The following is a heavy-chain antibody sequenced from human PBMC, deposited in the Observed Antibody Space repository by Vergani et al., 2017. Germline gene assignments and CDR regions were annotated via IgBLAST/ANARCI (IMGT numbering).Heavy chain of an antibody. CDR1: GFTFSSYA. J-gene: IGHJ6*02. Sequence: EVQLLESGGGLVQPGGSLRLSCAASGFTFSSYAMSWVRQAPGKGLEWVSAISGSSGSTYYADSVKGRFTISRDNSKNTLYLQMNSLRAEDTAVYYCARDGGYYYGSGSPLDVWGQGTTVTVSS. CDR3: ARDGGYYYGSGSPLDV. D-gene: IGHD3-10*01. CDR2: ISGSSGST. V-gene: IGHV3-23*01.